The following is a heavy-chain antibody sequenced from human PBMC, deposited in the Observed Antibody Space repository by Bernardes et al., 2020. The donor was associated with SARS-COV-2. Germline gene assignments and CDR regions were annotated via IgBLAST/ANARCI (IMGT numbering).Heavy chain of an antibody. Sequence: SETLSLTCTIYRSSISGYYWSWIRQAPGKGLQWIGYIYYRGGTTYNPSVSSPVTVSLDTSKNQISLTLTSVTAADTAVYYCARDLRVRGVNTHTSPYYYYYYGMDVWGQGTTVTVSS. CDR2: IYYRGGT. CDR1: RSSISGYY. J-gene: IGHJ6*02. D-gene: IGHD3-10*01. CDR3: ARDLRVRGVNTHTSPYYYYYYGMDV. V-gene: IGHV4-59*01.